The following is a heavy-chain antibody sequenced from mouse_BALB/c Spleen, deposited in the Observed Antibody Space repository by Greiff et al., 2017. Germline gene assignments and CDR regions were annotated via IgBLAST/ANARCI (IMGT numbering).Heavy chain of an antibody. V-gene: IGHV1-5*01. D-gene: IGHD2-2*01. Sequence: DVKLQESGTVLARPGASVKMSCKASGYTFTSYWMHWVKQRPGQGLEWIGAIYPGNSDTSYNQKFKGKAKLTAVTSTSTAYMELSSLTNEDSAVYYCTRSGYGYDDGDYYAMDYWGQGTSVTVSS. J-gene: IGHJ4*01. CDR3: TRSGYGYDDGDYYAMDY. CDR2: IYPGNSDT. CDR1: GYTFTSYW.